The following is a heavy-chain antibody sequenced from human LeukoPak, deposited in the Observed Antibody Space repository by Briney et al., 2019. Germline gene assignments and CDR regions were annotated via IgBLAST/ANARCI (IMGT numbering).Heavy chain of an antibody. V-gene: IGHV1-2*02. Sequence: ASVKVSCKASGYTFTGYYMHWVRQAPGQGLEWMGWINPNSGGTNYAQKFQGRVTMTQDTSISTADMELSRLRSDDTDVYYCASSYYDSSGYSVDYWGQGTLVTVSS. D-gene: IGHD3-22*01. CDR1: GYTFTGYY. J-gene: IGHJ4*02. CDR3: ASSYYDSSGYSVDY. CDR2: INPNSGGT.